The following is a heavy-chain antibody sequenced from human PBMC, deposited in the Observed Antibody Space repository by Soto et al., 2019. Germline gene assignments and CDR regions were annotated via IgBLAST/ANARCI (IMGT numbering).Heavy chain of an antibody. D-gene: IGHD2-15*01. CDR1: GGSIFSSY. J-gene: IGHJ5*02. Sequence: SETLSLTCTVSGGSIFSSYWTWIRQPPGKGLEWIGNVYYSGSTNYNPSLKSRITISVDTSKNQFSLNLSSVTAADTAVYYRARVPAASSLFDPWGQGTLVTVNS. V-gene: IGHV4-59*01. CDR3: ARVPAASSLFDP. CDR2: VYYSGST.